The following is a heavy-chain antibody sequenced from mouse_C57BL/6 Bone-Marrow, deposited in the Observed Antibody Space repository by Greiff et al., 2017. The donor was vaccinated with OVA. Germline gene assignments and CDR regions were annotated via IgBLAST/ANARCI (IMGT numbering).Heavy chain of an antibody. CDR1: GYSITSGYY. J-gene: IGHJ2*01. V-gene: IGHV3-6*01. CDR3: ARYYDGYY. D-gene: IGHD2-3*01. Sequence: DVKLQESGPGLVKPSQSLSLTCSVTGYSITSGYYWNWIRQFPGNKLEWMGYISYDGSNNYNPSLKNRISITRDTSKNQFFLKLNSVTTEDTATYYCARYYDGYYWGQGTTLTVSS. CDR2: ISYDGSN.